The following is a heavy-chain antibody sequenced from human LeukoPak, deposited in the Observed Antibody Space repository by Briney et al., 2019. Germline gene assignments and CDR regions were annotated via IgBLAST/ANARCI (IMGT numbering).Heavy chain of an antibody. D-gene: IGHD7-27*01. J-gene: IGHJ4*02. Sequence: GASVKVSCKASGGTFSSYAISWVRQAPGQGLEWMGIINPSGGSTSYAQKFQGRVTMTRNTSISTAYMELSSLRSDDTAVYYCARGPPNWGYDYWGPGTLVTVSS. CDR3: ARGPPNWGYDY. V-gene: IGHV1-8*02. CDR1: GGTFSSYA. CDR2: INPSGGST.